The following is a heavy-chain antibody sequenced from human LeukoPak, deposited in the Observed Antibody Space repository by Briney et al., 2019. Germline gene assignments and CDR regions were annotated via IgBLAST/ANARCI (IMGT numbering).Heavy chain of an antibody. D-gene: IGHD1-1*01. CDR2: IRSKAYGETA. Sequence: KPGGSPRLSCAASGFTFSDYYMSWIRQAPGKGLEWVGFIRSKAYGETADYAASVKGRFTISRDDSKAIAYLQMNSLKTEDTAVYHCTRDRGAYNLYDYWGQGTLVTVSS. V-gene: IGHV3-49*05. CDR1: GFTFSDYY. J-gene: IGHJ4*02. CDR3: TRDRGAYNLYDY.